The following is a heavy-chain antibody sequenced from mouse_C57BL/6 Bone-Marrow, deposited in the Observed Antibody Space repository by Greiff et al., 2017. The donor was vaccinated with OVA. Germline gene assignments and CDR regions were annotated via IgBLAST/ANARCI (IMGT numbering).Heavy chain of an antibody. CDR1: GYAFNNYL. D-gene: IGHD2-5*01. CDR3: ARDSKNYFDY. CDR2: INPGSGGT. V-gene: IGHV1-54*01. J-gene: IGHJ2*01. Sequence: VQLQQSGAELVRPGTSVKVSCKASGYAFNNYLIEWVKQRPGQGLEWIGVINPGSGGTNYNEKFKGKATLTADKSSSTAYMQLSSLTSEDSAVYFCARDSKNYFDYWGQGTTLTVSS.